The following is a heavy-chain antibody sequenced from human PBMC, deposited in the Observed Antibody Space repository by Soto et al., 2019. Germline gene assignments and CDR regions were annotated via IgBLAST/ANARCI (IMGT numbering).Heavy chain of an antibody. CDR3: ARGMYNSGSDLAL. CDR2: ILYSGRT. CDR1: CGTSINPSDF. J-gene: IGHJ4*02. D-gene: IGHD6-19*01. V-gene: IGHV4-61*01. Sequence: VACGTSINPSDFRSCKRQPPGGGLEWIAYILYSGRTKYNPSLKSRVTISLSTSKTQFSLRLTSVTAADTAVYYGARGMYNSGSDLALWGQGTVDLGSS.